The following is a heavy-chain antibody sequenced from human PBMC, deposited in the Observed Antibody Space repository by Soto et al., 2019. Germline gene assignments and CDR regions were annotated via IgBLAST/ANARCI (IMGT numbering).Heavy chain of an antibody. V-gene: IGHV1-69*01. J-gene: IGHJ4*02. CDR1: GGGNLRDYR. D-gene: IGHD5-12*01. CDR2: IIPKLGSA. CDR3: ARGGGGYNFGAGY. Sequence: QVQLVQSGAEVKKPGSSVQVSCKASGGGNLRDYRTTWVRQAPGQGLEWMGGIIPKLGSANYAQNFQGRVTITADESTSNVYMELRSLRSEDTAVYYCARGGGGYNFGAGYWGQGTPVTVSS.